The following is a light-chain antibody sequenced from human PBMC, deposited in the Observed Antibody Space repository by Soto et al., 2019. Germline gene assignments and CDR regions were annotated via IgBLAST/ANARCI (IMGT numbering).Light chain of an antibody. J-gene: IGKJ1*01. CDR1: ESVSRSY. CDR2: GAS. V-gene: IGKV3-20*01. Sequence: EIVLTQSPGTLSLSPGERATLSCRASESVSRSYLAWYQQKPGQAPRLLIYGASSRATGIPDRFSGSGSGTDFTLTISRLEPEDFAVYYCQQCGSSSWTFGQGPKGEIK. CDR3: QQCGSSSWT.